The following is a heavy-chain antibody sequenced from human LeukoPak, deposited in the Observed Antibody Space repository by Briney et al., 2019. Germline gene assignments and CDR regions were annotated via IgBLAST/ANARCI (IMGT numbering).Heavy chain of an antibody. Sequence: SGTLSLTCTVSDGSISSSSHYWGWIRQPPGKGLEWIGDIYRSGSTYYNPSLKSRVAISIDTSKNQFSLRLTSVTAADTSVYFCAGRISSWYKHWGQGTLVTVSS. J-gene: IGHJ4*02. CDR3: AGRISSWYKH. D-gene: IGHD6-13*01. CDR2: IYRSGST. V-gene: IGHV4-39*01. CDR1: DGSISSSSHY.